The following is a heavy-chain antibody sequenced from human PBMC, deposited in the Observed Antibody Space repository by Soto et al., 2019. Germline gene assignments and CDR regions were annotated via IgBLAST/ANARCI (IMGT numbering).Heavy chain of an antibody. CDR1: GYTFTSYY. J-gene: IGHJ6*02. CDR2: INPSGGST. D-gene: IGHD2-2*01. CDR3: ARDTGSSSYDNYYSGMDV. V-gene: IGHV1-46*01. Sequence: DSVKVSCKASGYTFTSYYMHWVRQAPGQGLEWMGIINPSGGSTSYAQKFQGRVTMTRDTSTSTVYMELSSLRSEDTAVYYCARDTGSSSYDNYYSGMDVWGQGTTVTVYS.